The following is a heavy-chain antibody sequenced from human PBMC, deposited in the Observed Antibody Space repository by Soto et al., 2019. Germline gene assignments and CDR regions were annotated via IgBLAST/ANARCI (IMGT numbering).Heavy chain of an antibody. V-gene: IGHV4-59*08. CDR1: GGSISSYY. D-gene: IGHD6-19*01. CDR3: ARHASDFQWLVKRGDWFDP. J-gene: IGHJ5*02. Sequence: SETLSLTCTVSGGSISSYYWSWIRQPPGKGLEWIGYIYYSGSTNYNPSLKSRVTISVDTSKNQFSLKLSSVTAADTAVYYCARHASDFQWLVKRGDWFDPWGQGTLVTVSS. CDR2: IYYSGST.